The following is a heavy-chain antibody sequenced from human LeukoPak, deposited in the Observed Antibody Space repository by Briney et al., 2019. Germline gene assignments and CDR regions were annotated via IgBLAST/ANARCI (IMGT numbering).Heavy chain of an antibody. CDR2: IKSKTDGGTT. J-gene: IGHJ3*02. CDR1: GFTFRTHA. CDR3: TTELDILTGYYWAHDAFDI. V-gene: IGHV3-15*01. Sequence: PGGSLRLSCVASGFTFRTHAMSWVRQAPGKGLEWVGRIKSKTDGGTTDYAAPVKGRFTISRDDSKNTLYLQMNSLKTEDTAVYYCTTELDILTGYYWAHDAFDIWGQGTMVTVSS. D-gene: IGHD3-9*01.